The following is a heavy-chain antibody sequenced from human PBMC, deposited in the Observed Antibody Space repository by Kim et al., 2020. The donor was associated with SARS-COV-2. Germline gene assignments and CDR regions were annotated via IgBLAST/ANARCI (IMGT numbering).Heavy chain of an antibody. CDR3: ARGGLYYYDSSGYLGPFDS. D-gene: IGHD3-22*01. CDR1: GFTFSSYA. J-gene: IGHJ4*02. Sequence: GGSLRLSCAASGFTFSSYAMHWVRQAPGKGLEWVAVISYDGSNKYYADSVKGRFTISRDNSKNTLYLQMNSLRAEDTAVYYCARGGLYYYDSSGYLGPFDSWGQGTLGTVSS. CDR2: ISYDGSNK. V-gene: IGHV3-30*04.